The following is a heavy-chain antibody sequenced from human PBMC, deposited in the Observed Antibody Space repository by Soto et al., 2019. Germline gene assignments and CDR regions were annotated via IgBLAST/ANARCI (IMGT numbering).Heavy chain of an antibody. CDR3: ARKVSGSTGRPDLWYFDL. J-gene: IGHJ2*01. CDR1: GFTFSGYA. D-gene: IGHD3-10*01. V-gene: IGHV3-23*01. CDR2: ISGGGDAT. Sequence: EVQLLDSGGGLVQPGGSLRLSCAASGFTFSGYALTWVRQAPGKGLEWVSVISGGGDATFYADSVRGRFTISRDNSKNTLYLQMNTLRAEDTAVYYCARKVSGSTGRPDLWYFDLWGRGTLVTVSS.